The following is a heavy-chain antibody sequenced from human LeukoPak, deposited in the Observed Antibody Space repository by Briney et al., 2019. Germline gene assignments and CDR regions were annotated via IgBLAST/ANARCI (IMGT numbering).Heavy chain of an antibody. J-gene: IGHJ4*02. CDR2: IYYTGRT. V-gene: IGHV4-39*01. CDR3: AAQVAGGPLDY. Sequence: SETLSLTCAVSGGSISSTTYYWAWIRQPPGKGLEWIGSIYYTGRTHYIPSLKSRVTISLDTSNNQFSLNLSSVTAADTAVYYCAAQVAGGPLDYWGQGTLVTVSS. D-gene: IGHD6-19*01. CDR1: GGSISSTTYY.